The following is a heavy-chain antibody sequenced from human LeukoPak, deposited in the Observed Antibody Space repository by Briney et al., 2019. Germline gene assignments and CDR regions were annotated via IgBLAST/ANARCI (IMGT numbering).Heavy chain of an antibody. D-gene: IGHD6-19*01. J-gene: IGHJ4*02. CDR1: GFTFSDYS. Sequence: GGSLRLSCVASGFTFSDYSMNWVRQAPGKGLEWVAYIRSSSETIHYADSVKGRFTISRDNAKNSLYLQMNSLRAEDTALYYCAKDSSGWYWGQGTLVTVSS. V-gene: IGHV3-48*04. CDR3: AKDSSGWY. CDR2: IRSSSETI.